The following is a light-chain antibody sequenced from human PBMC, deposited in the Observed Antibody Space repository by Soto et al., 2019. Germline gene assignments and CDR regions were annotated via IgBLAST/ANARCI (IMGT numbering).Light chain of an antibody. J-gene: IGKJ4*01. CDR2: TAS. CDR1: QGISSL. Sequence: DIQMTQSPSSVSASVGDRVTITCRASQGISSLLAWYQQKPGKAPYLLIHTASSLQSGVPSRFSGSGSGTDFTLTISSLQADEFGAYYCQQANSFPLTFGGGTKVEVK. V-gene: IGKV1-12*01. CDR3: QQANSFPLT.